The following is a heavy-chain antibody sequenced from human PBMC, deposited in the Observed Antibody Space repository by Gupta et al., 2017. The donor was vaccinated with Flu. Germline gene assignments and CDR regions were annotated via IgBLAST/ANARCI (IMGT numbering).Heavy chain of an antibody. CDR3: TADSPVGGAGEFDY. J-gene: IGHJ4*02. Sequence: EVQLVESGGGLVQPGGSLGLSWGASGFTFLNSWMTWVRQAPGKGLEWVARVKSKFDVGTIIDYAAPVKGRFTISRDDSTSTLYLQMNNLKMDDTAVYYCTADSPVGGAGEFDYWGQGTLVTVAS. V-gene: IGHV3-15*01. CDR1: GFTFLNSW. CDR2: VKSKFDVGTII. D-gene: IGHD1-26*01.